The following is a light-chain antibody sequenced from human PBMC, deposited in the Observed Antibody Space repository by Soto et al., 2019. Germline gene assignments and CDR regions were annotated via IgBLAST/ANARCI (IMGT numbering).Light chain of an antibody. V-gene: IGKV1-12*01. CDR3: QQAATFPLT. Sequence: IQWTNSHSSVLRLVGDRVIIPCGASQPLGICLAWYQQKRGKAPKLLIYGISTLQGGVPSRFSGSESGADFTLTISSVQPEDSATYYCQQAATFPLTFGGGTDVEI. J-gene: IGKJ4*01. CDR1: QPLGIC. CDR2: GIS.